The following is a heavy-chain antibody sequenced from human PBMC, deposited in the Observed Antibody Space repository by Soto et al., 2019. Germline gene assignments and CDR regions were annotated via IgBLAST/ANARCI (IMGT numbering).Heavy chain of an antibody. CDR3: ARDGRHYYDSSGYYYFDY. CDR1: GGSISSGGYY. J-gene: IGHJ4*02. V-gene: IGHV4-31*03. Sequence: NPSETLSLTCTVSGGSISSGGYYWSWIRQHPGKGLEWIGYIYYSGSTYYNPSLKSRVTISVDTSKNQFSLKLSSVTAADTAVYYCARDGRHYYDSSGYYYFDYWGQGTLVTVSS. D-gene: IGHD3-22*01. CDR2: IYYSGST.